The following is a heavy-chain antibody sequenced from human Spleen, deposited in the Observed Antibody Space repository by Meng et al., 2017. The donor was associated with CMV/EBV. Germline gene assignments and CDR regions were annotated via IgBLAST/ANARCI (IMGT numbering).Heavy chain of an antibody. D-gene: IGHD3-16*01. CDR3: ARFGHGYWYLEL. J-gene: IGHJ2*01. CDR2: ISSGGDA. Sequence: LSCAASWFSVGSNFVGGVRQAPGKGLDWVSLISSGGDAYSAESVKGRFTISRDNSKNTLFLQMNSLRAEDTAVYYCARFGHGYWYLELWGRGTLVTVSS. CDR1: WFSVGSNF. V-gene: IGHV3-53*01.